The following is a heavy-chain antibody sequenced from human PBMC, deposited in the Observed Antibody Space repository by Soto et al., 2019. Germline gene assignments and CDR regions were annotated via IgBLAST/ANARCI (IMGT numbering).Heavy chain of an antibody. V-gene: IGHV1-2*02. CDR1: GYTFTGYY. D-gene: IGHD3-22*01. Sequence: ASVKVSCKASGYTFTGYYMHWVRQAPGQGLEWMGWINPNSGGTNYSQKFQGRVTMTRDTSTSTVYMELSSLRSEDTAVYYCARDGSSGYYLDYWGQGTLVTVSS. CDR3: ARDGSSGYYLDY. CDR2: INPNSGGT. J-gene: IGHJ4*02.